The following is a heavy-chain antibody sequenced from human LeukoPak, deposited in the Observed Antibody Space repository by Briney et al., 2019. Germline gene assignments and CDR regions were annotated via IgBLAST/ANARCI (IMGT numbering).Heavy chain of an antibody. Sequence: PGGSLRLSCAASGFTFTAYYVSWMRQAPGKGLEWISHISGHGDTIYYADSVKGRFTISRDNAKNSLYLQMNSLRAEDTAVYYCTRSNWGPEYWGQGTLVTVSS. CDR2: ISGHGDTI. CDR3: TRSNWGPEY. CDR1: GFTFTAYY. J-gene: IGHJ4*02. D-gene: IGHD7-27*01. V-gene: IGHV3-11*04.